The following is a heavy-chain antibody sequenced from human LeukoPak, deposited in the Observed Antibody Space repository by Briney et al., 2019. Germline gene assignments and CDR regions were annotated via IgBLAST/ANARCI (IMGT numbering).Heavy chain of an antibody. J-gene: IGHJ3*01. CDR2: INKGGRST. CDR1: GFTFSSHW. Sequence: GSLTLSCAASGFTFSSHWRHWLRQAPGKGLVWVARINKGGRSTDYEGSLKARFTISRDNAKNNLHLQMTSLRAEDTAVYFCTREGSQGNDAFDVWGQGTMVTVSS. V-gene: IGHV3-74*01. CDR3: TREGSQGNDAFDV.